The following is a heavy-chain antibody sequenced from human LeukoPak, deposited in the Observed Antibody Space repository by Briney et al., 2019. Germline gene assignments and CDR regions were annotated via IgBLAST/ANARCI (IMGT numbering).Heavy chain of an antibody. Sequence: SQTLSLTCTVSGGSISSGDYYWSWIRQPPGKGLERIGYIYYSGSIYYNPSLKSRVTISVDTSKNQFSLKLTSVTAADTAVYYCASTSVTTSEFDYWGQGTLVTVSS. J-gene: IGHJ4*02. CDR3: ASTSVTTSEFDY. CDR1: GGSISSGDYY. V-gene: IGHV4-30-4*08. D-gene: IGHD4-17*01. CDR2: IYYSGSI.